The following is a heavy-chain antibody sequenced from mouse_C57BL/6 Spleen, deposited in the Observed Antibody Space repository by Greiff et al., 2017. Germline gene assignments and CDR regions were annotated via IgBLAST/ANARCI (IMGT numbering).Heavy chain of an antibody. CDR2: IYPGDGDT. V-gene: IGHV1-80*01. D-gene: IGHD1-1*01. CDR3: ARDYGSGYRYFDV. Sequence: QVQLKESGAELVKPGASVKISCKASGYAFSSYWMNWVKQRPGKGLEWIGQIYPGDGDTNYNGKFKGKATLTADKSSSTAYMQLSSLTSEDSAVYFCARDYGSGYRYFDVWGTGTTVTVSS. CDR1: GYAFSSYW. J-gene: IGHJ1*03.